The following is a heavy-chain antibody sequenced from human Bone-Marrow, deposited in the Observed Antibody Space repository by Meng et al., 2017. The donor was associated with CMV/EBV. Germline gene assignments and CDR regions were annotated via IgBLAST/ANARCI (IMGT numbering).Heavy chain of an antibody. D-gene: IGHD2-2*01. J-gene: IGHJ6*02. V-gene: IGHV4-34*01. Sequence: SETLSLTCAVYGGSFSGYYWSWIRQPPGKGLEWIGEINHSGSTNYNPSLKSRVTISVDTSKNQFSLKLSSVTAVDTAVYYCARAGVPAANPFYGMDVWSQGTTVTVSS. CDR3: ARAGVPAANPFYGMDV. CDR2: INHSGST. CDR1: GGSFSGYY.